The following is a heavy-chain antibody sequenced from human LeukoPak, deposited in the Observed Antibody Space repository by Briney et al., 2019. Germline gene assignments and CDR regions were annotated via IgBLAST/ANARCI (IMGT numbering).Heavy chain of an antibody. V-gene: IGHV3-30*03. J-gene: IGHJ4*02. D-gene: IGHD3-9*01. CDR1: GFTFSSYG. Sequence: GGSLRLSCAASGFTFSSYGMHWVRQAPVRGLEWVAVISYDGSNKYYADSVKGRFTISRDNSKNTLYLQMNSLRAEDTAVYYCARDDDILFDYWGQGTLVTVSS. CDR2: ISYDGSNK. CDR3: ARDDDILFDY.